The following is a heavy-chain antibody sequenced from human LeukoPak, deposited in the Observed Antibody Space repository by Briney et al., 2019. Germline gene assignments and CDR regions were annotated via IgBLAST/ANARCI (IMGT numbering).Heavy chain of an antibody. V-gene: IGHV3-7*03. CDR3: ARGNDYGDHVGIYFDY. CDR1: GFTFSTYG. Sequence: GGSLRLSCAASGFTFSTYGMSWVRQAPGKGLEWVANIKQDESEKYYVDSVKGRFTISRDNAKKSLFLQINSLRAEDTAVYYCARGNDYGDHVGIYFDYWGQGTLVIVSS. D-gene: IGHD4-17*01. J-gene: IGHJ4*02. CDR2: IKQDESEK.